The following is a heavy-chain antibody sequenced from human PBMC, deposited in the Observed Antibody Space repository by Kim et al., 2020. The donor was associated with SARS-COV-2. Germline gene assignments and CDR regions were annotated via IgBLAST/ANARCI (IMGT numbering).Heavy chain of an antibody. Sequence: SETLSLTCTVSGGSISHYYWNWIRQSPGKKLEWIAYVYYSGTTNYNPSLKSRATISLDISKKQFSLQLTSVTAADTAVYYCARDGAEDDAFDFWGHGTL. CDR1: GGSISHYY. D-gene: IGHD3-16*01. J-gene: IGHJ3*01. V-gene: IGHV4-59*01. CDR3: ARDGAEDDAFDF. CDR2: VYYSGTT.